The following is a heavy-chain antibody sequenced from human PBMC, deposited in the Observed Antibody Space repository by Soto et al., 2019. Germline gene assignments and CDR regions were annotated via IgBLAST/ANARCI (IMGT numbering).Heavy chain of an antibody. CDR3: ARISAAVPNAFYI. CDR1: GFTFSDHY. J-gene: IGHJ3*02. D-gene: IGHD2-2*01. CDR2: SRNKAKKYTT. V-gene: IGHV3-72*01. Sequence: GGSLRLSCAGSGFTFSDHYMDWVRQAPGKGLEWVGRSRNKAKKYTTEYAASVKDRFTISRDDSKNSLYLQMNSLKTEDTAVYYCARISAAVPNAFYIWGQGTMVPVSS.